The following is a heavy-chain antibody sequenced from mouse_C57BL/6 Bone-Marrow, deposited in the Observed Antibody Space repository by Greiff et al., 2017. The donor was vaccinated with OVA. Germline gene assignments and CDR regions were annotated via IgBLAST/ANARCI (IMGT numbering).Heavy chain of an antibody. V-gene: IGHV5-16*01. D-gene: IGHD2-4*01. CDR1: GFTFRDYY. J-gene: IGHJ4*01. Sequence: VQVVESEGGLVQPGSSMKRSCTASGFTFRDYYMAWVRQVPEKGLEWVANINYDGSSTYYLDSLKSRLIISRDNAKNILYLQMSRLKSEDTATYYCARDVGLRRAMDYWGQGTSVTVSS. CDR2: INYDGSST. CDR3: ARDVGLRRAMDY.